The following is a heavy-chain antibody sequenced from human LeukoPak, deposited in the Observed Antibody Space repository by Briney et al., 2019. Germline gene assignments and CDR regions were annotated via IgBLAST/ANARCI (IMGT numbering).Heavy chain of an antibody. J-gene: IGHJ4*02. CDR3: ARDPIDY. CDR1: GFIFSSYW. Sequence: GGSLRLSCTASGFIFSSYWMTWVRQAPGKGLEWVANIRQDGSEKNFVDSVKGRFTISRDNAKNSLYLQMHTLTAEDTAVYCCARDPIDYWGQGTLVTVTS. V-gene: IGHV3-7*01. CDR2: IRQDGSEK.